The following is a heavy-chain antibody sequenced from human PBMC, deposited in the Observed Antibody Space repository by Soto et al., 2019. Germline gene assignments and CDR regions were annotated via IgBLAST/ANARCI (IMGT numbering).Heavy chain of an antibody. CDR3: ASMIGDPVLSFDS. CDR2: IFYSGST. J-gene: IGHJ4*02. CDR1: GGSISSYY. D-gene: IGHD3-10*02. Sequence: QVQLQESGPGLVKPSETLSLTCTVSGGSISSYYWSWIRQPPGKGLEWIGFIFYSGSTSYNPSLTSRVTISIDTSENQFSLKLSSVTAADTAVYYCASMIGDPVLSFDSWGQGTLVAVSS. V-gene: IGHV4-59*01.